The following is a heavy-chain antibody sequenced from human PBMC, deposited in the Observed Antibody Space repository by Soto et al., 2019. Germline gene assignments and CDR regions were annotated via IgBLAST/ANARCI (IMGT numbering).Heavy chain of an antibody. J-gene: IGHJ6*02. D-gene: IGHD4-17*01. CDR3: ARVWERTVTTRNYFYGIDV. CDR1: GFTFYSYA. V-gene: IGHV3-23*01. Sequence: PGGSLRLSCAASGFTFYSYAMTWVRQAPGKALEWVSTISGSGDSTYYADSVKGRFSISRDNYKNTVSLQMNRLRAENTAVYFCARVWERTVTTRNYFYGIDVWGRGTTVTVSS. CDR2: ISGSGDST.